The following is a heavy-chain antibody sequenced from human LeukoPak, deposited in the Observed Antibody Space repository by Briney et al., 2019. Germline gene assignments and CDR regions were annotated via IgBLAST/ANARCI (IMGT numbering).Heavy chain of an antibody. CDR3: ARDRFRMVRGVITQGDY. D-gene: IGHD3-10*01. J-gene: IGHJ4*02. CDR1: GYSISSGYY. V-gene: IGHV4-38-2*02. CDR2: IYHSGST. Sequence: SETLSLTCTVSGYSISSGYYRGWIRQPPGKGLEWIGSIYHSGSTYYNPSLKSRVTISVDTSKNQFSLKLSSVTAADTAVYYCARDRFRMVRGVITQGDYWGQGTLVTVSS.